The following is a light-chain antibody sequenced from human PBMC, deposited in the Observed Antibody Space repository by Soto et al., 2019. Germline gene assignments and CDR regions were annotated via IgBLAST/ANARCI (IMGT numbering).Light chain of an antibody. CDR2: DVS. Sequence: QSALTQPASLSGSPGQSITISCTGNSSDFGGYNYVSWYQQHPGKAPKLMIYDVSNRPSAVSNRFSGSKSGNTASLTISGLQAGDEADYFCSSYTSRSTLYVFGTGTKVTVL. V-gene: IGLV2-14*01. J-gene: IGLJ1*01. CDR3: SSYTSRSTLYV. CDR1: SSDFGGYNY.